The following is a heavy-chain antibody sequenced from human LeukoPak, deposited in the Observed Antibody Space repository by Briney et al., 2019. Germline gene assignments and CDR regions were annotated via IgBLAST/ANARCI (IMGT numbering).Heavy chain of an antibody. J-gene: IGHJ6*02. CDR3: ARVGVQLWLQTLPPNYGMDV. Sequence: ASVKVSCKASGYTFTGYYMHWVRQAPGQGLEWMGWINPNSGGTNYAQKFQGRVTMTRDTSISTAYMELSRLRSDDTAVYYCARVGVQLWLQTLPPNYGMDVWGQGTTVTVSS. V-gene: IGHV1-2*02. D-gene: IGHD5-18*01. CDR2: INPNSGGT. CDR1: GYTFTGYY.